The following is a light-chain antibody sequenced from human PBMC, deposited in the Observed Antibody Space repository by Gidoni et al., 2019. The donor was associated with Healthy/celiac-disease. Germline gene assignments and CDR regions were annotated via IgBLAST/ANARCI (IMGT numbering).Light chain of an antibody. Sequence: SYVLTQPPSVSVAPGKTARITCGGNNIGSKSVHRYQQKPGQAPVLVIYYDSDRPSGIPERFSGSNSGNTATLTISRVEAGDEADYYCQVWDSSSDQGVFGTGTKVTVL. J-gene: IGLJ1*01. CDR2: YDS. CDR3: QVWDSSSDQGV. V-gene: IGLV3-21*04. CDR1: NIGSKS.